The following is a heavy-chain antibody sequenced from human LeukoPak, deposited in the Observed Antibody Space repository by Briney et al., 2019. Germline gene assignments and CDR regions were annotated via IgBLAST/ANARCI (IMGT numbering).Heavy chain of an antibody. CDR1: GFTFSSYS. Sequence: GGSLRLSCAASGFTFSSYSMNWVRQAPGKGLEWVSSISSSSSYMYYADSVKGRFTISRDNAKNSLYLQMNSLRAEDTAVYYCESCINRGLVFSANDYWGQGTLVTVSS. CDR2: ISSSSSYM. J-gene: IGHJ4*02. V-gene: IGHV3-21*01. CDR3: ESCINRGLVFSANDY. D-gene: IGHD1-14*01.